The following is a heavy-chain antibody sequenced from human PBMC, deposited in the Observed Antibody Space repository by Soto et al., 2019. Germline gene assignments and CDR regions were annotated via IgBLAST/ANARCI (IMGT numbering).Heavy chain of an antibody. V-gene: IGHV3-11*01. CDR1: GFTFSDYY. CDR3: ARVRILAASGTFGSSLWFYA. D-gene: IGHD6-13*01. J-gene: IGHJ5*02. CDR2: ISSSGSTI. Sequence: PGGSLRLSCAASGFTFSDYYMSWIRQAPGKGLEWVSYISSSGSTIYYADSVKGRFTISRDNAKNSLYLQMNSLRAEDTAVYYYARVRILAASGTFGSSLWFYAWGQGTLVTVSS.